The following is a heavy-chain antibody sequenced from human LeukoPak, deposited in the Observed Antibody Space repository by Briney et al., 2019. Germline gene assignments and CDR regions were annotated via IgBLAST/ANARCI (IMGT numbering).Heavy chain of an antibody. Sequence: ASVKVSCKASGYTFTSYDINWVRQATGQGLEWMGWMNPNSGNTGYAQKFQGRVTLTRNTSISTAYMELNSLRSEDTAVYYCATPGYSSSWYRGEVLDYWGQGTLVTVSS. D-gene: IGHD6-13*01. V-gene: IGHV1-8*01. CDR2: MNPNSGNT. CDR3: ATPGYSSSWYRGEVLDY. CDR1: GYTFTSYD. J-gene: IGHJ4*02.